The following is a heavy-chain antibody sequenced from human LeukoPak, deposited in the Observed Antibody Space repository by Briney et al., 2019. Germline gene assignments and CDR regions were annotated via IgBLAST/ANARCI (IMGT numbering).Heavy chain of an antibody. J-gene: IGHJ4*02. CDR1: GGTFSSYA. CDR2: IIPIFGTA. Sequence: SVEVSCKASGGTFSSYAISWVRQAPGQGLEWMGGIIPIFGTANYAQKFQGRVTITADESTSTAYMELSSLRSEDTAVYYCARAAGFLEWLLVYWGQGTLVTVSS. D-gene: IGHD3-3*01. CDR3: ARAAGFLEWLLVY. V-gene: IGHV1-69*13.